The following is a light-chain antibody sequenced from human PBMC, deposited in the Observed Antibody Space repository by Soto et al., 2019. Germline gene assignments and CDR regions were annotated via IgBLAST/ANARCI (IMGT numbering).Light chain of an antibody. CDR1: QSVSSSY. CDR3: QQYGSSPPYT. J-gene: IGKJ2*01. CDR2: GTS. Sequence: EIVLTQSPGTLSLSPGERATLSCRASQSVSSSYLAWYRQNPGQAPRLLMYGTSNRAGGIADRFSGSGSGTDFTLTISRLEPEDFAVYYCQQYGSSPPYTFGQGTKLEIK. V-gene: IGKV3-20*01.